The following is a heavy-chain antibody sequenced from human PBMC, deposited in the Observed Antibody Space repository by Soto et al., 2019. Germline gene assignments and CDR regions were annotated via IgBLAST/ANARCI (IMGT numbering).Heavy chain of an antibody. CDR2: IYHSGST. Sequence: SETLSLTCAVSGGSISSSNWWGWVRQPPGKGLEWIGEIYHSGSTNYNPSLKSRVTISVDKSKNQFSLKLSSVTAADTAVYYCASGGIVVPAARGMDVWGQGTTVTVSS. J-gene: IGHJ6*02. V-gene: IGHV4-4*02. D-gene: IGHD2-2*01. CDR3: ASGGIVVPAARGMDV. CDR1: GGSISSSNW.